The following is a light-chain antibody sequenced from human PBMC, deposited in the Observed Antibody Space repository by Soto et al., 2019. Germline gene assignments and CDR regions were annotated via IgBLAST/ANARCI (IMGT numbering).Light chain of an antibody. J-gene: IGKJ1*01. Sequence: AIRMTQSPSSLSASTGDRVTITCRASQGISSYLAWYQQKPGKAPKLLIYATSTLQPGVPSRFSGSGSGTDFTLTISCLQSEDFATYYCQQYYSYPRTFGQGTKVEIK. CDR1: QGISSY. CDR3: QQYYSYPRT. V-gene: IGKV1-8*01. CDR2: ATS.